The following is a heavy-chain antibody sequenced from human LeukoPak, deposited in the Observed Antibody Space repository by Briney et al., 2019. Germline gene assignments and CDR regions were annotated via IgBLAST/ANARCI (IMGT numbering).Heavy chain of an antibody. V-gene: IGHV1-2*02. Sequence: ASVKVSCKASGYTFTGYYMHWVRQAPGQGLEWMGWINPNSGGTNYAQKFQGRVTMTRDTSISTAYMELSRLRSDDTAVYYCARPWGVVRGIISWFDPWGQGTLVTVSS. CDR3: ARPWGVVRGIISWFDP. D-gene: IGHD3-10*01. CDR2: INPNSGGT. CDR1: GYTFTGYY. J-gene: IGHJ5*02.